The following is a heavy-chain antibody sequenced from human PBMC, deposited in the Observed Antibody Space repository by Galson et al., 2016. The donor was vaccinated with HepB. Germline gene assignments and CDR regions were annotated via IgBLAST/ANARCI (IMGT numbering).Heavy chain of an antibody. J-gene: IGHJ3*02. V-gene: IGHV5-51*01. CDR1: GYNFTNYW. CDR2: IYPGDSDT. D-gene: IGHD2/OR15-2a*01. CDR3: ARTISLKLFDSFDI. Sequence: QSGAEVKKPGESLKISCKGYGYNFTNYWIGWVRQMPGKGLEWMGIIYPGDSDTRYSPSFQGQVTTSADTSISTAYLQWSSLKASDAAMYYCARTISLKLFDSFDIWGQGTMVTVSS.